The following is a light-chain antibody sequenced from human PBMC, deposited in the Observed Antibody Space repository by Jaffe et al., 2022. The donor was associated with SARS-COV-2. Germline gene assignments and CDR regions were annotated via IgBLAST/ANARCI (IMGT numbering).Light chain of an antibody. CDR3: QQVNLFPFT. J-gene: IGKJ3*01. Sequence: DIQLTQSPSFLSASIGDRVTITCRASQGISSYLAWYQQKPGKAPKLLIYAASTLQSGVPSRFSGSGSGTEFTLTISSLQPEDFAGYYCQQVNLFPFTFGPGTKVEIK. CDR1: QGISSY. V-gene: IGKV1-9*01. CDR2: AAS.